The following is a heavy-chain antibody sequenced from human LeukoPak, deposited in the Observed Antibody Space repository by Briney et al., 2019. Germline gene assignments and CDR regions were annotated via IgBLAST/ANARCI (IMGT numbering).Heavy chain of an antibody. CDR2: ISSSGSTI. D-gene: IGHD3-22*01. J-gene: IGHJ4*02. Sequence: GGSLRLSCAASGFTVSSNYMSWVRQAPGKGLEWVSYISSSGSTIYYADSVKGRLTISRDNAKNSLYLQMNSLRAEDTAVYYCAREFSRDSSGYYAYWGQGTLVTVSS. V-gene: IGHV3-48*01. CDR1: GFTVSSNY. CDR3: AREFSRDSSGYYAY.